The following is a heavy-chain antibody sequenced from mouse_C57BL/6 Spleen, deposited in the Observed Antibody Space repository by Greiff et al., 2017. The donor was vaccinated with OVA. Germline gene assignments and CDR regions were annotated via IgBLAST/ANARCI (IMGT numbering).Heavy chain of an antibody. Sequence: EVKVVESGGGLVQPKGSLTLSCAASGFTFNTYAMHWVRQAPGKGLEWVARIRSKSSNYATYYAVSVQVSFTISSDDSQSMLYMQMNNLKTKDTAMYYCVRGGLRPSYYFDDWGQGTTLTVSS. CDR3: VRGGLRPSYYFDD. D-gene: IGHD2-4*01. J-gene: IGHJ2*01. V-gene: IGHV10-3*01. CDR2: IRSKSSNYAT. CDR1: GFTFNTYA.